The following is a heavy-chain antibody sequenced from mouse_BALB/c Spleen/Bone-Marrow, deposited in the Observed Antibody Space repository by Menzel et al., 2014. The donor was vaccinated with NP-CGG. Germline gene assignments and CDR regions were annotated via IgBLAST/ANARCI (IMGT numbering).Heavy chain of an antibody. D-gene: IGHD2-12*01. V-gene: IGHV2-2*02. CDR1: GFSLTQYT. CDR2: VWTGGST. Sequence: QVQLQQSGPGLVQPSQSLSITCTVSGFSLTQYTIYWIRQSPGKGLEWLGVVWTGGSTDYNATFISRLTITKDNSKSQVFFKITSLEPTDTAIYYCARNSDHYSLDYWGQGTSVTVSS. CDR3: ARNSDHYSLDY. J-gene: IGHJ4*01.